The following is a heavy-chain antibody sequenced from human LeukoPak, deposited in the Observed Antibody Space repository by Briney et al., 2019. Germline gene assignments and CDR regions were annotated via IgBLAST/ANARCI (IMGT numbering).Heavy chain of an antibody. V-gene: IGHV3-20*04. CDR3: ARARGSYYYDDTIVY. J-gene: IGHJ4*02. Sequence: GGSLRLSCAASGFTFDDYGMSWVRQAPGKGLEWVSGINWNGGSTGYADSVKGRFTISRDNAKNSLYLQMNSLRAEDTALYYCARARGSYYYDDTIVYWGQGTLVTVSS. CDR2: INWNGGST. D-gene: IGHD3-22*01. CDR1: GFTFDDYG.